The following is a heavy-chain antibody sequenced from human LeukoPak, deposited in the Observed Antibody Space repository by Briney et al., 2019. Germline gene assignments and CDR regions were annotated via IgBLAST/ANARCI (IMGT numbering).Heavy chain of an antibody. CDR3: ARSHLAGGDYDSSGYQDY. CDR1: GFTFSSYA. D-gene: IGHD3-22*01. V-gene: IGHV3-30*04. J-gene: IGHJ4*02. Sequence: GRSLRLSCAASGFTFSSYAMHWVRQAPGKGLEWVAVISYDGSNKYYADSVKGRFTISRDNSKNTLYLQMNSLRAEDTAVYYCARSHLAGGDYDSSGYQDYWGQGTLVTVSS. CDR2: ISYDGSNK.